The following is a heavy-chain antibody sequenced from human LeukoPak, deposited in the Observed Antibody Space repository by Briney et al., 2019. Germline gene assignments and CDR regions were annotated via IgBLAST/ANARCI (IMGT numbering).Heavy chain of an antibody. CDR1: GGSFSGYY. CDR2: INHSGST. Sequence: SETLSLTCAVYGGSFSGYYWSWIRQPPGKGLEWIGEINHSGSTNYNPSLKSRVTISVDTSKNQFSLKLSSVTAADTAVYYCARGGGGMRIYGKNWFDPWGQGTLVTVSS. V-gene: IGHV4-34*01. CDR3: ARGGGGMRIYGKNWFDP. J-gene: IGHJ5*02. D-gene: IGHD3-16*01.